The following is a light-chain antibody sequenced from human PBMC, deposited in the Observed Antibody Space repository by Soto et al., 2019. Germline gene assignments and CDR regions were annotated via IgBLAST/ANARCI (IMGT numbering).Light chain of an antibody. Sequence: EVVLTQAPGTVSLSPGERATLSCRASQSVTSIYLAWYQQKPGQAPRLLIYASSSRATGIPDRFNGSGSGTNFSLAISRLGPIDFSVYYCQQYARTITSMVGQGTKVEL. CDR2: ASS. V-gene: IGKV3-20*01. J-gene: IGKJ1*01. CDR3: QQYARTITSM. CDR1: QSVTSIY.